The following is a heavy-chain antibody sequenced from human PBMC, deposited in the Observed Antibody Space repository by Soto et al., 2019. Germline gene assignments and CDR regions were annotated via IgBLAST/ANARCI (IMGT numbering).Heavy chain of an antibody. Sequence: QVQLVQYGAEVKKPGASVKVSCKTSGYTFTNHGINWVRQAPGQGLEWMGWINPYNANVNYAQKLQGRVTMTTHTPPSTAYMYLRSLTSDDTAVYYCARDRVAGIWGDAFDIWGQGTMVTVSS. D-gene: IGHD3-16*01. J-gene: IGHJ3*02. CDR3: ARDRVAGIWGDAFDI. V-gene: IGHV1-18*04. CDR1: GYTFTNHG. CDR2: INPYNANV.